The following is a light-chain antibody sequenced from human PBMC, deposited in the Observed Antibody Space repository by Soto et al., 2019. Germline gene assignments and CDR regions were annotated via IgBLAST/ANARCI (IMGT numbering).Light chain of an antibody. V-gene: IGKV3D-20*02. Sequence: EIVFTQSACTLSLSPGERATLSCRATQTVFSNYIGWYQQKPGQAPRRLIFGASSRATGIPDRFSGSGSGTDFTLTISRLEPEDFAVYYCQQRSNWPITFGQGTRLEIK. CDR1: QTVFSNY. CDR3: QQRSNWPIT. J-gene: IGKJ5*01. CDR2: GAS.